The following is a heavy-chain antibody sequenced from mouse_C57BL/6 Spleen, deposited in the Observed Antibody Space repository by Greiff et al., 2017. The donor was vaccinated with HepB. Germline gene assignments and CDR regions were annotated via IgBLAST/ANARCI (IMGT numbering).Heavy chain of an antibody. CDR2: ISSGSSTI. V-gene: IGHV5-17*01. Sequence: EVQGVESGGGLVKPGGSLKLSCAASGFTFSDYGMHWVRQAPEKGLEWVAYISSGSSTIYYADTVKGRFTISRDNAKNTLFLQMTSLSSEDTAMYYCAISLYYAMDYWGQGTSVTVSS. J-gene: IGHJ4*01. CDR1: GFTFSDYG. CDR3: AISLYYAMDY.